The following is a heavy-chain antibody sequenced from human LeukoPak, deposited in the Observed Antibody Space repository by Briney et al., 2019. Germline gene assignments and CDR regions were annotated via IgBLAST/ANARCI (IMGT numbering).Heavy chain of an antibody. D-gene: IGHD2-15*01. CDR2: MHHSGST. CDR1: GGSIRSYY. CDR3: ARGYCSGGSCATFDY. J-gene: IGHJ4*02. V-gene: IGHV4-59*12. Sequence: SETLSLTCTVSGGSIRSYYWSWIRQPPGKGLEWIGYMHHSGSTKHNPYLKSRVTIPVDTSKNQFSLKLSSVTAADTAVYYCARGYCSGGSCATFDYWGQGTLVTVSS.